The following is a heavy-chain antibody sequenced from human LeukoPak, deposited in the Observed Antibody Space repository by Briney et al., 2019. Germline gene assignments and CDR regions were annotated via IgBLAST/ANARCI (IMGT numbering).Heavy chain of an antibody. D-gene: IGHD4-23*01. CDR2: ISSSGSTI. CDR3: ARDRVTVGAYYYMDV. V-gene: IGHV3-11*04. CDR1: GFTFSDYY. Sequence: GGSLRLSCAASGFTFSDYYMSWIRQAPGKGLEWVSYISSSGSTIYYADSVKGRFTISRDNAKNSLYLQMNSLRAEDTAVYYCARDRVTVGAYYYMDVWGKGTTVAVSS. J-gene: IGHJ6*03.